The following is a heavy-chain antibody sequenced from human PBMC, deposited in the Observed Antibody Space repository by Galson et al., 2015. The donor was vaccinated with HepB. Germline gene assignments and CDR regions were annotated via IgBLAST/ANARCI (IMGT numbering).Heavy chain of an antibody. D-gene: IGHD6-25*01. CDR2: ISGSGGST. V-gene: IGHV3-23*01. CDR3: AKVRLFVTGAFDI. Sequence: SLRLSCAASGFTFSSYAMGWVRQAPGKGLEWVSAISGSGGSTYYADSVKGRFTISRDNSKNTLYLQMNSLRAEDTAVYYCAKVRLFVTGAFDIWGQGTMVTVSS. CDR1: GFTFSSYA. J-gene: IGHJ3*02.